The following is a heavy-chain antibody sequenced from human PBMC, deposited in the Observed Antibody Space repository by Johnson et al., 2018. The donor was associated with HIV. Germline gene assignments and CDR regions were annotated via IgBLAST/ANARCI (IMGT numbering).Heavy chain of an antibody. V-gene: IGHV3-33*03. CDR3: VCLRAWTFDI. D-gene: IGHD3-10*01. CDR1: GFTFSSYG. J-gene: IGHJ3*02. CDR2: IWYDGSNK. Sequence: QVQLVESGGGVVQPGRSLRLSCAASGFTFSSYGMHWVRQAPGKGLEWVAVIWYDGSNKYYADSVKGRFTISRDNAKNSLYLQMHSLRAEDTAVYYCVCLRAWTFDIWGQGTMVTVSS.